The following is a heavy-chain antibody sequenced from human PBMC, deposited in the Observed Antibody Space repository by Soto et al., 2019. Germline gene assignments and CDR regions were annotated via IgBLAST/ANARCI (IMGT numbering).Heavy chain of an antibody. CDR3: ASFLGIRGLDP. V-gene: IGHV1-69*13. Sequence: SVKVSCKASGGTFSSYAISWVRQAPGQGLEWMGGIIPIFGTANYAQKFQGRVTITADESTSTAYMELSSLRSEDTAVYYCASFLGIRGLDPWAQGTLVPVPS. CDR1: GGTFSSYA. D-gene: IGHD7-27*01. CDR2: IIPIFGTA. J-gene: IGHJ5*02.